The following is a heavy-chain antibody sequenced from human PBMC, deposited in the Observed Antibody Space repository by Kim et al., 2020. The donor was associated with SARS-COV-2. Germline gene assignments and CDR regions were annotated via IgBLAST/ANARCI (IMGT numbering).Heavy chain of an antibody. CDR2: LTGSGGTT. J-gene: IGHJ4*02. D-gene: IGHD3-10*01. Sequence: GGSLRLSCAASGFTFSSFAMSWVRQAPGKGLEWVSSLTGSGGTTYYADSVKGRFTISRDNSKNTVYVQMNSLRVDDTAVYFCARGSGYLFGPLWNYFDYWGQGTVVTVSS. V-gene: IGHV3-23*01. CDR1: GFTFSSFA. CDR3: ARGSGYLFGPLWNYFDY.